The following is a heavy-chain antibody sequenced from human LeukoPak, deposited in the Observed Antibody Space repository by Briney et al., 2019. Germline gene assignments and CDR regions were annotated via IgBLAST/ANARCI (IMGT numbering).Heavy chain of an antibody. CDR2: ISGSGGST. D-gene: IGHD4-17*01. J-gene: IGHJ3*01. CDR3: AKDPNGDYVGAFDG. Sequence: GGSLRLSCAASGFTFSSYAMSWVRQAPGKGLEWVSAISGSGGSTYYADSVRGRFTISRDNSRKMMYLQMNSLRVEDTAVYYCAKDPNGDYVGAFDGWGQGTMVTVSS. V-gene: IGHV3-23*01. CDR1: GFTFSSYA.